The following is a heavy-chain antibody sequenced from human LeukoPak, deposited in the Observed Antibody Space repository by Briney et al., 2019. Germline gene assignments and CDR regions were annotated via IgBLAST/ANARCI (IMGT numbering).Heavy chain of an antibody. CDR1: GFTFSSYA. CDR2: ISGSGGST. Sequence: GGSLRLSCAASGFTFSSYAMSWVRQAPGKGLEWVPAISGSGGSTYYADSVKGRFTFSRDNSKNTLYLQMNSLRAEDTAVYYCAKDYYDSSGYNDYWGQGTLVTVSS. D-gene: IGHD3-22*01. CDR3: AKDYYDSSGYNDY. V-gene: IGHV3-23*01. J-gene: IGHJ4*02.